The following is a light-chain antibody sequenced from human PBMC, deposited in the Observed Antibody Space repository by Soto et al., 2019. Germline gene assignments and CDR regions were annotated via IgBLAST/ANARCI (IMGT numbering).Light chain of an antibody. J-gene: IGLJ1*01. CDR1: SSDVGAYNF. V-gene: IGLV2-14*03. Sequence: QSALTQPASVSGSPGQSITISCTGTSSDVGAYNFVSWYQQHPGKVPKLMIFDVSSRPSGVSDLFSGSKSGNTASLTSSGLQDEDEGDYYCSSYTSSSTHVFGSGTKLTVL. CDR2: DVS. CDR3: SSYTSSSTHV.